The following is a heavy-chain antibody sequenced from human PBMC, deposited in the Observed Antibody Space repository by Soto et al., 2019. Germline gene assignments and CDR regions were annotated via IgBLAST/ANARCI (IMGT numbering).Heavy chain of an antibody. J-gene: IGHJ6*02. Sequence: SETLSLTCAVSGGSISGGGYCWSWIRQPPGKGLEWIGYIYHSGSTYYNPSLKSRVTISVDRSQNQFSLKLSSVTAADTAVYYCACRLTVVGGMDVWGQGTTVTVSS. V-gene: IGHV4-30-2*01. CDR3: ACRLTVVGGMDV. CDR1: GGSISGGGYC. CDR2: IYHSGST. D-gene: IGHD2-15*01.